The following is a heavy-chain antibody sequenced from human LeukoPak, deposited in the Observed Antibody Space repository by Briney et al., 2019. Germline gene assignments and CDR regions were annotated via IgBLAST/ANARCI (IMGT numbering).Heavy chain of an antibody. D-gene: IGHD6-13*01. CDR1: GFTFSSYW. J-gene: IGHJ4*02. V-gene: IGHV3-74*01. CDR3: ARESSSWYETIDY. Sequence: GGSLRLSCAASGFTFSSYWMHWVRQAPGKGLVWVSRINSDGSSTSYADSVKGRFTISRDNAKNTLYLQVNSLRAEDMAVYYCARESSSWYETIDYWGQGTLVTVSS. CDR2: INSDGSST.